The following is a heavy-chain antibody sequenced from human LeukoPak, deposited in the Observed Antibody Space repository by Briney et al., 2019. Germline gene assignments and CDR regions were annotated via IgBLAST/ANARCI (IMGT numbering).Heavy chain of an antibody. CDR2: IIPIFGTA. CDR3: ARARYSNYVGYYFDY. J-gene: IGHJ4*02. V-gene: IGHV1-69*13. Sequence: ASVKVSCKASGGTFSSYAISWVRQAPGQGLEWMGGIIPIFGTANYAQKFQGRLTITADESTSTAYMELSSLRSEDTAVYYCARARYSNYVGYYFDYWGQGTLVTVSS. CDR1: GGTFSSYA. D-gene: IGHD4-11*01.